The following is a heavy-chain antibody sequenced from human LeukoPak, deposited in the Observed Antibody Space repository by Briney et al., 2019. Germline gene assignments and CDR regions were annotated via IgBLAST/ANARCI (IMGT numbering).Heavy chain of an antibody. V-gene: IGHV3-23*01. J-gene: IGHJ5*02. D-gene: IGHD6-13*01. CDR2: VSRFGGTT. Sequence: GGSLRLSCAASGFTFDSYAMSWVRQAPGKGLDWVSAVSRFGGTTYYADSAKGRFTISRDNSNNTVYLQMNSLRVGDTALYYCVKHVGSRWSNNRFDPWGQGTLVTVS. CDR1: GFTFDSYA. CDR3: VKHVGSRWSNNRFDP.